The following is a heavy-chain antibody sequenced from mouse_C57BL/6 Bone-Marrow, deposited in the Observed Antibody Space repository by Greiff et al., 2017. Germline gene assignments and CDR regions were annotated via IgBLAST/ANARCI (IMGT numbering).Heavy chain of an antibody. CDR1: GFTFSSYG. D-gene: IGHD4-1*01. V-gene: IGHV5-6*02. J-gene: IGHJ3*01. Sequence: EVKLVESGGDLVKPGGSLKLSCAASGFTFSSYGMSWVRQTPDKRLEWVATISSGGSYTYSPDSVKGRFTISRDNAKNTLYLQMSSLKSEDTAMYYCARRFGTPFAYWGQGTLVTVSA. CDR3: ARRFGTPFAY. CDR2: ISSGGSYT.